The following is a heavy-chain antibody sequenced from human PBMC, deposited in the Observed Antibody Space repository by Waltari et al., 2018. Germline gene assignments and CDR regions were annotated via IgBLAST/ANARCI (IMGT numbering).Heavy chain of an antibody. D-gene: IGHD3-9*01. J-gene: IGHJ4*02. V-gene: IGHV3-21*01. CDR1: GFTFSSYT. CDR2: ISSGSTYL. CDR3: ATEGYDILTGYSYYFDY. Sequence: EVQLVESGGGLVKPGGSLRLSCAASGFTFSSYTMNWVRQSPGKGLEWVSSISSGSTYLNYADSVKGRFTISRDNAKTSLYLQMNSLRAEDTAVYYCATEGYDILTGYSYYFDYWGQGTLVTVSS.